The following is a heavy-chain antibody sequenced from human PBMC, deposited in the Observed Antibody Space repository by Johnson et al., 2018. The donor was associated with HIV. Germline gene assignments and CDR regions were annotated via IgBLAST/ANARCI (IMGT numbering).Heavy chain of an antibody. CDR2: IRYDGSNK. CDR1: GFTFDDYG. V-gene: IGHV3-30*02. D-gene: IGHD1-14*01. J-gene: IGHJ3*02. Sequence: VQLVESGGGVVRPGGSLRLSCAASGFTFDDYGMSWVRKAPGKGLEWVAFIRYDGSNKYYGDSVKGRFKISRDNSKNTLYLQMNSLRAEDTAVYYCARDTSWSDTGSIDAFHIWGQGTMVTVSS. CDR3: ARDTSWSDTGSIDAFHI.